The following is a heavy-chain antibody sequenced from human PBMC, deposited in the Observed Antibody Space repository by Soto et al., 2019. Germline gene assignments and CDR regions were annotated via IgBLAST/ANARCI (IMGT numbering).Heavy chain of an antibody. CDR1: GGTFSNYP. V-gene: IGHV1-69*04. D-gene: IGHD3-3*01. J-gene: IGHJ4*02. CDR3: ARDERSGDFDY. Sequence: ASVKVSCKASGGTFSNYPISWVRQAPGQWLEWMGRIIPMLGIATYAQRFQGRVIITADKSTSTAYLEVSSLRYEDTAVYYCARDERSGDFDYWGQGTQVTVSS. CDR2: IIPMLGIA.